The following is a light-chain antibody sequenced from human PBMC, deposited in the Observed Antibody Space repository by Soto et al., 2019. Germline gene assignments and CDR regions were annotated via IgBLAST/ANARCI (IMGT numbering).Light chain of an antibody. CDR1: EFLSSSY. V-gene: IGKV3-20*01. CDR3: QQQGT. CDR2: AAS. J-gene: IGKJ2*01. Sequence: EIVLTQSRCSLSLSPGERATLSCRAIEFLSSSYLVWYQQKPGQAPRLLIYAASRRATGIPDRFSGSGSATEYTLTINTLEPDDFAVYYCQQQGTFGQGTKLEIK.